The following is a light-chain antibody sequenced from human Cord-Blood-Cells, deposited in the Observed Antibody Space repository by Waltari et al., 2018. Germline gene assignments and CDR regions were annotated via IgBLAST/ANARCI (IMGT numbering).Light chain of an antibody. CDR3: SSYTSSSTV. Sequence: QSALTQPASVSGSPGQSITISCTGTSSDVGGYNYVSWYQQHPGKAPKLMIYDVSNRPSVVANRFSGSKAGNTASLTISGLQAEDEADYYCSSYTSSSTVFVTGTKVTVL. CDR2: DVS. J-gene: IGLJ1*01. V-gene: IGLV2-14*01. CDR1: SSDVGGYNY.